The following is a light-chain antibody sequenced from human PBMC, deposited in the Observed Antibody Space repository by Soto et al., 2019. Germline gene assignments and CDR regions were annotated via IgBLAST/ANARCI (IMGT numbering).Light chain of an antibody. CDR1: QSISSH. Sequence: EIVLTQSPATLSLSPGEGATLSCRASQSISSHLAWYQQKPGQAPRLLMYDASNRATGIPARFSGSGSGTDFTLTISSLAPEDFAVYYCQQRPNWLLTFGGGTKVEIK. CDR2: DAS. J-gene: IGKJ4*01. V-gene: IGKV3-11*01. CDR3: QQRPNWLLT.